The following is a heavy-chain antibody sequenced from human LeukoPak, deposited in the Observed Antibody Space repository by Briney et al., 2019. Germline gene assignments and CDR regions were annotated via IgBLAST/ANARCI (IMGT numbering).Heavy chain of an antibody. D-gene: IGHD3-16*02. V-gene: IGHV3-30*18. CDR1: GFTFSSYG. Sequence: SGGSLRLSCAASGFTFSSYGMHWVRQAPGKGLEWVAVISYDGSNKYYADSVKGRFTISRDNPKNTLYLQMNSLRAEDTAVYYCAKYRSTFGGVIDDYWGQGTLVTVSS. CDR2: ISYDGSNK. CDR3: AKYRSTFGGVIDDY. J-gene: IGHJ4*02.